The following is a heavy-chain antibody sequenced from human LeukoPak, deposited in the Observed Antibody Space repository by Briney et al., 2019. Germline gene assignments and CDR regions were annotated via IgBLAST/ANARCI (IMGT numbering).Heavy chain of an antibody. D-gene: IGHD1-7*01. CDR3: ARGTSGTTTFDF. CDR2: ITPGGHT. Sequence: PGGSLRLSCTASGFSVDSRFMNWVRQAPGKGPEWASFITPGGHTDYTESVKGRFTIYRDNVRNTLSLQMNSLRVEDTAVYYCARGTSGTTTFDFWGPGTLVTVSS. V-gene: IGHV3-66*01. CDR1: GFSVDSRF. J-gene: IGHJ4*02.